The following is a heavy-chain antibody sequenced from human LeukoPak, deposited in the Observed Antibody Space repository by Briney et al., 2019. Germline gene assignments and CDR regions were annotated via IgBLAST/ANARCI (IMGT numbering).Heavy chain of an antibody. CDR3: ARDKGSTMVRGVIAYNWFDP. Sequence: GASVKVSCKASGYTFTSYYMHWMRQAPGQGLEWMGIINPSGGSTSYAQKFQGRVTMTRDMSTSTVYMELSSLRSEDTAVYYCARDKGSTMVRGVIAYNWFDPWGQGTLVTVSS. V-gene: IGHV1-46*01. CDR1: GYTFTSYY. J-gene: IGHJ5*02. D-gene: IGHD3-10*01. CDR2: INPSGGST.